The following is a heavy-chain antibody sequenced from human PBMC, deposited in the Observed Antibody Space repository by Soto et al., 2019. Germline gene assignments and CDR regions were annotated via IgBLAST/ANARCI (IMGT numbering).Heavy chain of an antibody. V-gene: IGHV3-33*01. Sequence: GGSLRLSCAAPGFTFSSYGMHWVRQAPGKGLEWVAVIWYDGSNKYYADSVKGRFTISRDNSKNTLYLQMNSLRAEDTAVYYCATKTYCSSTSCMDVWGQGTTVTVSS. CDR1: GFTFSSYG. D-gene: IGHD2-2*01. J-gene: IGHJ6*02. CDR2: IWYDGSNK. CDR3: ATKTYCSSTSCMDV.